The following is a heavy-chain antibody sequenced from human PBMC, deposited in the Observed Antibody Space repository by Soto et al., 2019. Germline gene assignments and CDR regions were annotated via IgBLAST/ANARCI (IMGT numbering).Heavy chain of an antibody. CDR3: ARELDYDFWSGSYYYYMDV. D-gene: IGHD3-3*01. J-gene: IGHJ6*03. Sequence: SQTLSLTCAISGDSVSSNSAAWNWIRQSPSRGLEWLGRTYYRSKWYNDYAVSVKSRITINPDTSKNQFSLQLNSVTPEDTAVYYCARELDYDFWSGSYYYYMDVWGKGTTVTVSS. CDR2: TYYRSKWYN. CDR1: GDSVSSNSAA. V-gene: IGHV6-1*01.